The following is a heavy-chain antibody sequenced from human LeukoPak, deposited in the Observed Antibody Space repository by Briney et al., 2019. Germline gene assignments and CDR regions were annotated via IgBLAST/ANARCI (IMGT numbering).Heavy chain of an antibody. V-gene: IGHV1-46*01. J-gene: IGHJ5*02. D-gene: IGHD6-19*01. CDR2: INPSGGST. CDR1: GYTFTNYY. CDR3: ARDSSGWLDWFDP. Sequence: ASVKVSCKASGYTFTNYYMHWVRQAPGQGLEWMGIINPSGGSTSYAQKFQGRVTMTTDTSTSTAYMELRSLRSDDTAVYYCARDSSGWLDWFDPWGQGTLVTVSS.